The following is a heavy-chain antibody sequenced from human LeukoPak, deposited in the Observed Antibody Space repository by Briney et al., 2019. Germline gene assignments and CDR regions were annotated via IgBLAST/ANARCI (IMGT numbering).Heavy chain of an antibody. CDR3: ARVYYDSSGYPYYFDY. D-gene: IGHD3-22*01. V-gene: IGHV4-38-2*01. Sequence: SETLSLTCAVSGYSISSGYYWGWIRQPPGKGLEWIGSIYHGGSTYYNPSLKSRVTISVDTSKNQFSLKLSSVTAADTAVYYCARVYYDSSGYPYYFDYWGQGTLVTVSS. CDR1: GYSISSGYY. CDR2: IYHGGST. J-gene: IGHJ4*02.